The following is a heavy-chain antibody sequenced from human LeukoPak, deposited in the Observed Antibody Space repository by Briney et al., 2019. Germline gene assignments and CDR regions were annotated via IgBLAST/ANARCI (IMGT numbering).Heavy chain of an antibody. CDR2: INPNSGGT. V-gene: IGHV1-2*02. CDR3: ARDKQWLVLWFDP. Sequence: ASVKVSCKASGYTFTGYYMHWVRQAPGQGLEWMGWINPNSGGTNYAQKFQGRVTMTRDTSISTAYMELSRLRSDDTAVHYCARDKQWLVLWFDPWGQGTLVTVSS. J-gene: IGHJ5*02. D-gene: IGHD6-19*01. CDR1: GYTFTGYY.